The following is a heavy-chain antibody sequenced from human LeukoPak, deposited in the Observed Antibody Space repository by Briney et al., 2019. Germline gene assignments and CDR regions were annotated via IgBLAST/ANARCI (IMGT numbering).Heavy chain of an antibody. CDR1: GFTFSDYY. CDR3: ARIKKIAAVSEFSAFDI. J-gene: IGHJ3*02. V-gene: IGHV3-11*01. D-gene: IGHD6-13*01. Sequence: GGSLRLSCAASGFTFSDYYMSWIRQAPGKGLEWISYISSSGSTIYYADSVKGRFTISRDNAKNSLYLQMNSLRAEDTAVYYCARIKKIAAVSEFSAFDIWSQGTMVTVSS. CDR2: ISSSGSTI.